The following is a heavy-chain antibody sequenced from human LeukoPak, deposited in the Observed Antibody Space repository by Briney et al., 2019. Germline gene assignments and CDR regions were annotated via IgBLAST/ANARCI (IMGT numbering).Heavy chain of an antibody. CDR1: GYTFTSYD. CDR3: ARVWLDDFDY. D-gene: IGHD6-19*01. Sequence: ASVKVSCKASGYTFTSYDINWVRQATGRGLEWMGWMNPNSGNTGYAQKFQGRVTMTRDTSISTAYMELSRLRSDDTAVYYCARVWLDDFDYWGQGTLVTVSS. J-gene: IGHJ4*02. CDR2: MNPNSGNT. V-gene: IGHV1-8*01.